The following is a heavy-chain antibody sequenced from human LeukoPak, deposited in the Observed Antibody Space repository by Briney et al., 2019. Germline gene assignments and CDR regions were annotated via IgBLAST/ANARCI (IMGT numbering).Heavy chain of an antibody. Sequence: GGSLRLSCAASGFTFSNAWMSWVRQAPGKGLEWVGRVKSKTDGETLDYAAPVKGRFTISRDVLKDTLYLQMNSLKTEDTAVYYCTTVYSLGVTILRGVHDYWGQGTLVTVSS. V-gene: IGHV3-15*01. CDR2: VKSKTDGETL. D-gene: IGHD3-3*01. CDR1: GFTFSNAW. CDR3: TTVYSLGVTILRGVHDY. J-gene: IGHJ4*02.